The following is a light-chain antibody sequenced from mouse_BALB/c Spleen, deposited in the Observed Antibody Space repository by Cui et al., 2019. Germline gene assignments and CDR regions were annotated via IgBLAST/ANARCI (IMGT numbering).Light chain of an antibody. Sequence: QIVLTQSPAIMSASPGETVTITCSASSSVSYMHWYQQKSGTSPKRWIYDTSNLASGVPARFSGSGSGTSYSLTISRMEAEDAATYYCQQWGSNPYTFGGGTKLEIK. J-gene: IGKJ2*01. CDR2: DTS. CDR3: QQWGSNPYT. V-gene: IGKV4-59*01. CDR1: SSVSY.